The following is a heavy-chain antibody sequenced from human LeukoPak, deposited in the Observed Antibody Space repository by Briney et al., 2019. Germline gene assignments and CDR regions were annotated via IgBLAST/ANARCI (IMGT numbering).Heavy chain of an antibody. CDR2: INPNSGGT. CDR3: ARGRRYSSSYFDY. Sequence: ASVKVSCKASGYTFTGYYMHWVRQAPGQGLEWMGWINPNSGGTNYAQEFQGRVTMTRDTSISTAYMELSRLRSDDTAVYYCARGRRYSSSYFDYWGQGTLVTVSS. J-gene: IGHJ4*02. D-gene: IGHD6-6*01. CDR1: GYTFTGYY. V-gene: IGHV1-2*02.